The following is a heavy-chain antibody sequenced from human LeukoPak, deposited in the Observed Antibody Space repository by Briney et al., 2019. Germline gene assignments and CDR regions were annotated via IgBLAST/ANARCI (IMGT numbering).Heavy chain of an antibody. J-gene: IGHJ3*02. CDR3: ASSYSTSDAFDI. D-gene: IGHD2/OR15-2a*01. CDR1: GYTFTGYY. Sequence: WASVKVSCKASGYTFTGYYMHWVRQAPGQGLEWMGWINPNSGGTNYAQKFQGRVTMTRDTSISTAYMELSRLRSGDTAVYYCASSYSTSDAFDIWGQGTMVTVSS. V-gene: IGHV1-2*02. CDR2: INPNSGGT.